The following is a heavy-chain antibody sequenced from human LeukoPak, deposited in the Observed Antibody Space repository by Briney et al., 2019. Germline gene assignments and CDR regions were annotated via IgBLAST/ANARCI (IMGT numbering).Heavy chain of an antibody. J-gene: IGHJ4*02. CDR1: GGSISSYF. V-gene: IGHV4-59*08. Sequence: PSETLSLTCTVSGGSISSYFWSWIRQPPGKGLEWIGYIYYTGSSNYNPSLKSRVTISLDTSKNQFSLKLSSVTAADTAVYYCARIPMIVVVTQDYYFDYWGQGTLVTVSS. CDR3: ARIPMIVVVTQDYYFDY. CDR2: IYYTGSS. D-gene: IGHD3-22*01.